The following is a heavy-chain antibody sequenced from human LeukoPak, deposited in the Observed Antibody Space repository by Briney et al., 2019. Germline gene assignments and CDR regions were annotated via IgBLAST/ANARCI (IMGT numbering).Heavy chain of an antibody. D-gene: IGHD1-26*01. CDR2: INPNSGGT. CDR3: ARPDSGSYSALYY. V-gene: IGHV1-2*02. J-gene: IGHJ4*02. Sequence: ASVKVSCKASGYTFTSYDINWVRQAPGQGLEWMGWINPNSGGTNYAQNFQGRVTMTRDTSISTAYMELSRLRSEDTAVYYCARPDSGSYSALYYWGQGTLVTVSS. CDR1: GYTFTSYD.